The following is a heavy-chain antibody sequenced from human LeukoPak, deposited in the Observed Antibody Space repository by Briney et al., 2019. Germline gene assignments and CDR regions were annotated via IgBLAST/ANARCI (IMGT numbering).Heavy chain of an antibody. CDR1: GGSISSSSYY. D-gene: IGHD4-23*01. CDR3: AREVADYGGYYYYHYMDV. J-gene: IGHJ6*03. Sequence: KASETLSLTCTVSGGSISSSSYYWGWIRQPPGKGLEWIGSIYYSGSTYYNPSLKSRVTISVDTSKNQFSLKLSSVTAADTAVYYCAREVADYGGYYYYHYMDVWGKGTTVTISS. CDR2: IYYSGST. V-gene: IGHV4-39*02.